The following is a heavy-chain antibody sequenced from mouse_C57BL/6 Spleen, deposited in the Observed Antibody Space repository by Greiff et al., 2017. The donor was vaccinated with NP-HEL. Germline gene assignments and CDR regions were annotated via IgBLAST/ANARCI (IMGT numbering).Heavy chain of an antibody. V-gene: IGHV1-18*01. Sequence: VQLQQSGPELVKPGASVKIPCKASGYTFTDYNMDWVKQSHGKSLEWIGDINPNNGGTIYNQKFKGKATLTVDKSSSTAYMELRSLTSEDTAVYYCASSAYYYGSSSRYYAMDYWGQGTSVTVSS. D-gene: IGHD1-1*01. CDR3: ASSAYYYGSSSRYYAMDY. CDR1: GYTFTDYN. CDR2: INPNNGGT. J-gene: IGHJ4*01.